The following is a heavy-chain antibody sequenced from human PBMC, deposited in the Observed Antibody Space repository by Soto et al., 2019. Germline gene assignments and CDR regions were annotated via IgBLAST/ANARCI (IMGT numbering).Heavy chain of an antibody. Sequence: GGSLRLSCAASGFTFSNAWMSWVRQAPGKGLEWVGRIKSKTDGGTTDYAAPVKGRFTISRDDSKNTLYLQMNSLKTEDTAVYYCTTVGVVVVAVTPSYPNAFDIWGQGTMVTVSS. CDR1: GFTFSNAW. V-gene: IGHV3-15*01. D-gene: IGHD2-15*01. J-gene: IGHJ3*02. CDR2: IKSKTDGGTT. CDR3: TTVGVVVVAVTPSYPNAFDI.